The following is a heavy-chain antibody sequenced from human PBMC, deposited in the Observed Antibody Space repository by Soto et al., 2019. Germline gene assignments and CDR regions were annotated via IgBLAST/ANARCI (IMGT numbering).Heavy chain of an antibody. V-gene: IGHV4-59*01. CDR1: GGSISSYY. J-gene: IGHJ4*02. Sequence: QVQLQESGPGLVKPSETLSLTCTVSGGSISSYYWSWIRQPPGKGLEWIGYIYYSGSTNYNPSLKSRVTISVDTSKNQFSLKLSSVTAADTAVYYCARSPYPHYFDYWGQGTLVTVSS. CDR2: IYYSGST. CDR3: ARSPYPHYFDY.